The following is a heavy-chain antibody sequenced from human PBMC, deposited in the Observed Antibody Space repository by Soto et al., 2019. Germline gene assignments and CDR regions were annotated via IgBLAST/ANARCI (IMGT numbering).Heavy chain of an antibody. V-gene: IGHV1-3*01. Sequence: QVQVVQSGAEVKKPGASVKISCKASGYSFTTYAMHWVRQAPGQRLEWMAWINGGNGNTKYSQKFQDRVTITRHTSANIAYMELGSLRSEDSAVYYCARGKGMEENYYYHGMDVWGQGTTVSVSS. CDR2: INGGNGNT. CDR1: GYSFTTYA. CDR3: ARGKGMEENYYYHGMDV. D-gene: IGHD1-1*01. J-gene: IGHJ6*02.